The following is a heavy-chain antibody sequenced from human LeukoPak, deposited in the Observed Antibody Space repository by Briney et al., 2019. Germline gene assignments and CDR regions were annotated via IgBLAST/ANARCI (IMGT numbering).Heavy chain of an antibody. V-gene: IGHV3-7*01. CDR3: ARDHLEDYFDY. CDR1: GFTFSSYW. D-gene: IGHD5-24*01. CDR2: IKQDGSEK. Sequence: PGGSLRLSXAASGFTFSSYWMSWVRQAPGKGLEWVANIKQDGSEKYYVDSVKGRFTISRDNAKNSLYLQMNSLRAEDTAVYYCARDHLEDYFDYWGQGTLVTVSS. J-gene: IGHJ4*02.